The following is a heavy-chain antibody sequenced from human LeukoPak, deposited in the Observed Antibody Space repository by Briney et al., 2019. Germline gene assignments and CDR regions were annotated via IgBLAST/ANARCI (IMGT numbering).Heavy chain of an antibody. D-gene: IGHD3-22*01. Sequence: PSETLSLTCTVSGDSISSTNYYWGWIRQPPGKGLEWIGSIYYSGSTYYNPSLKSRVTISVDTSKNQFSLKLSSVTAADTAVYYCARDNTMIVVDEYYFDYWGQGTLVTVSS. CDR3: ARDNTMIVVDEYYFDY. J-gene: IGHJ4*02. V-gene: IGHV4-39*07. CDR1: GDSISSTNYY. CDR2: IYYSGST.